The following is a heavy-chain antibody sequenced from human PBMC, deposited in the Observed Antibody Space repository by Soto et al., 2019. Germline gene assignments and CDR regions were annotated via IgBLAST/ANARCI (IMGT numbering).Heavy chain of an antibody. V-gene: IGHV4-31*03. Sequence: SETLSLPYTVSSGSISSVGYYCSWIRQHAGKVLEWIGYIYYSMSTYHNPSIKSRVTISVHTSKTQFSLKLSSVTAADTAVYYRAREVRRKSSGRYYYYGMDVWGQRTTVTVCS. CDR3: AREVRRKSSGRYYYYGMDV. J-gene: IGHJ6*02. D-gene: IGHD1-26*01. CDR2: IYYSMST. CDR1: SGSISSVGYY.